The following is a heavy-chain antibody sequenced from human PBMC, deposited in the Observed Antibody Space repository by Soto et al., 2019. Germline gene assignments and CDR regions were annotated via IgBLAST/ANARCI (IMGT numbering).Heavy chain of an antibody. CDR1: GGSISSSRYY. CDR3: AREARFGEPTIRYYYGMDV. V-gene: IGHV4-39*07. D-gene: IGHD3-10*01. J-gene: IGHJ6*02. Sequence: SETLSLTCTVSGGSISSSRYYWGWIRQHPGKGLEWIGSIYYSGSTNYNPSLKSRVTISVDTSKNPFSLKLSSVTAADTAVYYCAREARFGEPTIRYYYGMDVWGQGTTVTVSS. CDR2: IYYSGST.